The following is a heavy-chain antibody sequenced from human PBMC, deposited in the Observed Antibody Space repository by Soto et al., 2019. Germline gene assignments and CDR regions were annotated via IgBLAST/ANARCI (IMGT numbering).Heavy chain of an antibody. D-gene: IGHD2-2*01. CDR3: ARDDVPAANWLDR. V-gene: IGHV1-18*01. CDR1: GYIFINYG. J-gene: IGHJ5*02. Sequence: ASVKVSCKASGYIFINYGITWVRQAPGQGLEWMGWISGYNGNTKYADKLQGRVTMTTDTSTTTAYMELRSLRSDDTAVYYCARDDVPAANWLDRWGQGTLVTVPQ. CDR2: ISGYNGNT.